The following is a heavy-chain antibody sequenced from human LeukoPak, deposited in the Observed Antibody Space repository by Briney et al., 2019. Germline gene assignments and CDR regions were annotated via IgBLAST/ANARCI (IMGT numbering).Heavy chain of an antibody. Sequence: GGSLRLSCAASGFTVSSNYMSWVRQAPGKGLEWVSVIYSGGSTYYADSVKGRFTISRDSAKSSLYLQMNSLRDEDTAVYYCARVMQLTGYSYGYRYYYGMDVWGQGTTVTVSS. CDR2: IYSGGST. CDR3: ARVMQLTGYSYGYRYYYGMDV. D-gene: IGHD5-18*01. V-gene: IGHV3-66*01. J-gene: IGHJ6*02. CDR1: GFTVSSNY.